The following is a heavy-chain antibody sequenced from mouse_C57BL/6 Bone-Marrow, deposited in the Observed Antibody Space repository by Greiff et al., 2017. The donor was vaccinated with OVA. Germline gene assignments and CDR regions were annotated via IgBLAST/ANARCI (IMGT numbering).Heavy chain of an antibody. CDR3: AREGGYYGYDGFAY. J-gene: IGHJ3*01. D-gene: IGHD2-2*01. CDR1: GYTFTSYG. Sequence: VKLVESGAELARPGASVKLSCKASGYTFTSYGISWVKQRTGQGLEWIGEIYPRSGNTYYNEKFKGKATLTADKSSSTAYMELRSLTSEDSAVYFCAREGGYYGYDGFAYWGQGTLVTVSA. CDR2: IYPRSGNT. V-gene: IGHV1-81*01.